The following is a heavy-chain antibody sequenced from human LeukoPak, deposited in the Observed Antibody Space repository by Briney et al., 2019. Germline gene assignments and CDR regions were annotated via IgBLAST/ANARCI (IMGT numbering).Heavy chain of an antibody. J-gene: IGHJ1*01. V-gene: IGHV3-21*06. CDR1: GFTFSSYG. D-gene: IGHD2-21*02. CDR3: TGGYCGGDCYFQTFQV. Sequence: PGRSLRLSCAASGFTFSSYGMHWVRQAPGKGLEWVSSISSVGTHIFYAESVRGRFTISRETAKNSVYLELNNLTDEDTAVYYCTGGYCGGDCYFQTFQVWGQGNLVIVS. CDR2: ISSVGTHI.